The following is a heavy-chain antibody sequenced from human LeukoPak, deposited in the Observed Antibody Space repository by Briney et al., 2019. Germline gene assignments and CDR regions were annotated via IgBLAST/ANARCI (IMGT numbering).Heavy chain of an antibody. CDR1: GLTFNSYW. J-gene: IGHJ3*02. CDR2: IKQDGSEE. Sequence: GGSLRLSCAASGLTFNSYWMSWFRQAPGKGLEWVANIKQDGSEEYYVDSVKGRFTISRDNAKNSLYLQMNSLRAEDTAVYYCARSSAREYCSSSSCYLIGAFDIWGQGTMVTVSS. D-gene: IGHD2-2*01. V-gene: IGHV3-7*01. CDR3: ARSSAREYCSSSSCYLIGAFDI.